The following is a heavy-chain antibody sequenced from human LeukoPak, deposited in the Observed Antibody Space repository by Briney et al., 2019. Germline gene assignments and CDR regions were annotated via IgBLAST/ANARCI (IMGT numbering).Heavy chain of an antibody. V-gene: IGHV4-61*01. CDR2: IYYSGST. J-gene: IGHJ4*02. CDR1: GGSISSGSYY. D-gene: IGHD3-10*01. CDR3: ARGRREYGY. Sequence: PSETLSLTCTVSGGSISSGSYYWSWIRQPPGKGLEWIGYIYYSGSTNYNPSLKSRVTISVDTSKNQFSLKLSSVTAADTAVYYCARGRREYGYWGQGTLVTVSS.